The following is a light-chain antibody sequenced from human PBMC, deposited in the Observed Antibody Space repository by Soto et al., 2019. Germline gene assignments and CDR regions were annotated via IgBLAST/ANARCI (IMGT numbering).Light chain of an antibody. CDR1: SASVSTSYY. J-gene: IGLJ3*02. V-gene: IGLV8-61*01. CDR2: STN. Sequence: QAVVTQEPSFSVSPGRTVTLTCGLSSASVSTSYYPSWYQQTPGQAPRTLINSTNTRSSGVPDRFSGSILGNKAALTITGAQADDESDYYCVLYMGSGIWVFGRGTKVTVL. CDR3: VLYMGSGIWV.